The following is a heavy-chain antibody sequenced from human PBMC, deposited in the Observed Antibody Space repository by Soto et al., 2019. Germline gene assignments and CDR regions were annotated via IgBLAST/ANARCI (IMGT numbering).Heavy chain of an antibody. CDR1: GGAFSSFD. J-gene: IGHJ4*02. CDR2: SIPVLGTT. CDR3: ARARAERERAYDIWGGSLYS. Sequence: QVQLVQSGAEVKKPGSSVKVSCKASGGAFSSFDISWVRQAPGLGLEWMGGSIPVLGTTSYAQKFQGRITITADASTMTAHMELYSLRPDATAIYDCARARAERERAYDIWGGSLYSWGQGTLVTVSS. D-gene: IGHD3-3*01. V-gene: IGHV1-69*01.